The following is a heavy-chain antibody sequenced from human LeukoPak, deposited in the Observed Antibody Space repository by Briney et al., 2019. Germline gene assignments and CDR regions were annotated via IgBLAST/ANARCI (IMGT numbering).Heavy chain of an antibody. Sequence: GGSLRLSCAASGFTFSTYAMNSVRQAPGKGLEWVAVISYDGRQDYYADSVKGRFTISRDNSKNTLYLQMNSLRDEDSAAYYCARVYLERLTAGYFDHWGQGTWVTVSP. CDR2: ISYDGRQD. D-gene: IGHD2-8*01. CDR3: ARVYLERLTAGYFDH. V-gene: IGHV3-30*04. CDR1: GFTFSTYA. J-gene: IGHJ4*02.